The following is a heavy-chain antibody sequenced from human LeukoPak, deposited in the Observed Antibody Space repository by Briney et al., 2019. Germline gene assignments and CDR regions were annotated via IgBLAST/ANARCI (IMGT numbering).Heavy chain of an antibody. CDR3: TTVKYYYYGMDV. J-gene: IGHJ6*02. CDR2: IKSKTDGGTT. V-gene: IGHV3-15*01. CDR1: GFTFSNAW. Sequence: GRSLRLSCAASGFTFSNAWMSWVRQAPGKGLEWVGRIKSKTDGGTTDYAAPVKGRFTISRDDSKNTLYLQMNSLKTEDTAVYYCTTVKYYYYGMDVWGQGTTVTVSS.